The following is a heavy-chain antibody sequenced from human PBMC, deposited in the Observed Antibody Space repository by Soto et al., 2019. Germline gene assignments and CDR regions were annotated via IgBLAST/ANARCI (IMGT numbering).Heavy chain of an antibody. CDR2: IYYAGNA. CDR3: ARFPYYGSGGDGPYYFDY. V-gene: IGHV4-39*01. CDR1: GDPITKSVYY. J-gene: IGHJ4*02. Sequence: LQLQESGPGLVKPSDTLSLTCTVSGDPITKSVYYWAWVRQTPGKGLEWIASIYYAGNAYYNPSLQSRVTISVDASKNQFSLELQSVTAADSAVYYGARFPYYGSGGDGPYYFDYWGQGTLVTVSS. D-gene: IGHD2-15*01.